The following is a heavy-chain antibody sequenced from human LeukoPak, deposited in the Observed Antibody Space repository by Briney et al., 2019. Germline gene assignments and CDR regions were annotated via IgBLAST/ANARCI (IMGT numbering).Heavy chain of an antibody. D-gene: IGHD3-3*01. CDR2: ISYDGSNK. J-gene: IGHJ6*02. CDR3: AKASLESGAYGMDV. V-gene: IGHV3-30*18. CDR1: GFTFSSYG. Sequence: PGGSLRLSCAASGFTFSSYGMHWVRQARDKGLEWVAVISYDGSNKYYADSVKGRFTISRDNSKNTLYLQMDSLRAEDTAVYYCAKASLESGAYGMDVWGQGTTVTVSS.